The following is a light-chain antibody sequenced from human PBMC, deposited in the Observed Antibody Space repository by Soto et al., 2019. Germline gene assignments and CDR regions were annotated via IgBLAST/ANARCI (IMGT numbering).Light chain of an antibody. Sequence: DIQMTQSPASLSASVGDRVAITCQASQDISNYLNWYLQKPGKAPKLVIHDATNLEVGVPARFSGSGSGTDFSLTINSLQPEDVATYYCQQYAHLLTFGGGTKVEIE. CDR2: DAT. J-gene: IGKJ4*01. CDR3: QQYAHLLT. CDR1: QDISNY. V-gene: IGKV1-33*01.